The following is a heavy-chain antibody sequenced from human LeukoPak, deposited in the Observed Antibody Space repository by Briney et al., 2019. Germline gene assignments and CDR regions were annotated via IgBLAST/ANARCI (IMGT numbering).Heavy chain of an antibody. J-gene: IGHJ4*02. V-gene: IGHV3-48*01. D-gene: IGHD2-21*01. CDR1: GFTFSSYS. CDR2: ISSGSGTI. Sequence: GGSLRLSCAASGFTFSSYSMNWGRQAPGKGLEWLSYISSGSGTIYYADSVKGRFTISRDNAKNSVYLQMHSLRAEDTAVYYCARDLADYSDYWGQGTLVTVSS. CDR3: ARDLADYSDY.